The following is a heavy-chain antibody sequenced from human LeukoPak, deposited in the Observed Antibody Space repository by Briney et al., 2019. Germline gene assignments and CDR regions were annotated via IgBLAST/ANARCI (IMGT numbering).Heavy chain of an antibody. Sequence: GGSLRLSCAASGFTFNNYAMNWVRQAPGKGLEWVSSISGGGETTYYADSVKGRFTISRDNYQNTLYLQMNSLRAEDTAVYNCARDYADYVGYFFFDYWGQGTLVTVSS. CDR2: ISGGGETT. J-gene: IGHJ4*02. D-gene: IGHD4-17*01. CDR3: ARDYADYVGYFFFDY. V-gene: IGHV3-23*01. CDR1: GFTFNNYA.